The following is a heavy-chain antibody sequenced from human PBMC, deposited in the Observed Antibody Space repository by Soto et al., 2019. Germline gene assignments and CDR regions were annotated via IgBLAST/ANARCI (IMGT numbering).Heavy chain of an antibody. CDR2: INHSGST. CDR1: GGSFSGYY. V-gene: IGHV4-34*01. Sequence: QVQLQQWGAGLLKPSETLSLTCAVYGGSFSGYYWSWIRQPPGKGLEWIGEINHSGSTNYNPSLKSRVTISLDPSKHQFSLKLSSVTAADTAVYYCARGPTAARRRYYYYYMDVWGKGTTVTVSS. J-gene: IGHJ6*03. D-gene: IGHD6-6*01. CDR3: ARGPTAARRRYYYYYMDV.